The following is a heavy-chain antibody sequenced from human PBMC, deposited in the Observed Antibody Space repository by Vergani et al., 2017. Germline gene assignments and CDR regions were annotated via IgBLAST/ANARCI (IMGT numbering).Heavy chain of an antibody. CDR1: GFTFSSYA. D-gene: IGHD2-2*01. CDR2: ISYDGRNK. Sequence: QVQLVESGGGVVQPGRSLRLSCAASGFTFSSYAMHWVRQAPGKGLEWVAVISYDGRNKYYADSVKGRFTISRDNSKNTLYLQMNSLRAEDTAVYYCARVRRGVVPAAPSAFDIWGQGTMVTVSS. CDR3: ARVRRGVVPAAPSAFDI. V-gene: IGHV3-30*04. J-gene: IGHJ3*02.